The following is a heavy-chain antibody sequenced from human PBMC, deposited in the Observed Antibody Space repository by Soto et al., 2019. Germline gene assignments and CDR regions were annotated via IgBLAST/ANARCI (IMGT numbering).Heavy chain of an antibody. CDR2: IIPILGIA. Sequence: ASVKLSCEACGGTFSSYTISWVRQAPGQGLEWMGRIIPILGIANYAQKFQGRVTITADKSTSTAYMELSSLRSEDTAVYYCASGYNPGMTLYGMDVWGQGTTVTVSS. J-gene: IGHJ6*02. D-gene: IGHD5-12*01. V-gene: IGHV1-69*02. CDR3: ASGYNPGMTLYGMDV. CDR1: GGTFSSYT.